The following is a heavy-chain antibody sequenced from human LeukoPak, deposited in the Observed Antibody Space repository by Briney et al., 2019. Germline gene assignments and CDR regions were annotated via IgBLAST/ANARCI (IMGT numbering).Heavy chain of an antibody. V-gene: IGHV4-34*01. CDR3: ARGAKSVLRYFDWLPNDAFDI. CDR2: INHSGST. J-gene: IGHJ3*02. Sequence: RTSETLSLTCAVYGGSFSGYYWSWIRQPPGKGLEWIGEINHSGSTNYNPSLKSRVTISVDTSKNQFSLKLSSVTAADTAVYYCARGAKSVLRYFDWLPNDAFDIWGQGTMVTVSS. CDR1: GGSFSGYY. D-gene: IGHD3-9*01.